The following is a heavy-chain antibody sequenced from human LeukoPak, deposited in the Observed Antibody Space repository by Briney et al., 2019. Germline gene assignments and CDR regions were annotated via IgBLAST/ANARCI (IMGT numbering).Heavy chain of an antibody. CDR3: ARGRTVITIGLYYSYYMDV. J-gene: IGHJ6*03. CDR2: IYTSGST. D-gene: IGHD3-9*01. Sequence: SQTLSLTCTVSGGSISSGTYYWSWIRQPAGKGLEWIGRIYTSGSTNYSPSLKSRVTISVDTSKNQFSLKLNSVTAADTAVYYCARGRTVITIGLYYSYYMDVWGKGTTVTVSS. CDR1: GGSISSGTYY. V-gene: IGHV4-61*02.